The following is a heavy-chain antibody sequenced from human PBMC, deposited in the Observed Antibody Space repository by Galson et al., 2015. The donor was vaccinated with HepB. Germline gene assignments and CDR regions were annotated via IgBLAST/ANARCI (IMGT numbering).Heavy chain of an antibody. Sequence: SLRLSCAASGFTFSSYAMSWVRQAPGKGLEWVSAISGSGGSTYYADSVKGRFTISRDNSKNTLYLQMNSLRAEDTAVYYCAKGDWNDVIREDAFDIWGQGTMVTVSS. V-gene: IGHV3-23*01. CDR1: GFTFSSYA. J-gene: IGHJ3*02. CDR3: AKGDWNDVIREDAFDI. D-gene: IGHD1-1*01. CDR2: ISGSGGST.